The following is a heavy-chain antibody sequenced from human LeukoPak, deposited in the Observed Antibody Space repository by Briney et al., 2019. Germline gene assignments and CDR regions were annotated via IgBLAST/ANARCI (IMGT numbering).Heavy chain of an antibody. J-gene: IGHJ4*02. Sequence: PSETLSLTRTVSGGSISSYYWSWIRQPAGKGLEWIGRIYTSGSTNYNPSLKSRVTMSVDTSKNQFSLKLSSVTAADTAVYYCASGYSGYDWPRPFDYWGQGTLVTVSS. D-gene: IGHD5-12*01. CDR3: ASGYSGYDWPRPFDY. CDR2: IYTSGST. CDR1: GGSISSYY. V-gene: IGHV4-4*07.